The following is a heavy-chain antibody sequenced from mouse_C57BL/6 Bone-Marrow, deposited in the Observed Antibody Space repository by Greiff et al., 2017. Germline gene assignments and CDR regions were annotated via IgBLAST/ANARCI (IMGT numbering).Heavy chain of an antibody. Sequence: EVQLQQSGPGLVKPSQTVFLSCTVTGISITTGNYRWSWIRQFPGNKLEWIGYIYYSGTITYTPSHPNRTTIPRDTPKNQFFLEMNSVTTYDTATIYWARERGTGVYWYFDVWGTGTTVTVSS. J-gene: IGHJ1*03. V-gene: IGHV3-5*01. D-gene: IGHD4-1*01. CDR3: ARERGTGVYWYFDV. CDR2: IYYSGTI. CDR1: GISITTGNYR.